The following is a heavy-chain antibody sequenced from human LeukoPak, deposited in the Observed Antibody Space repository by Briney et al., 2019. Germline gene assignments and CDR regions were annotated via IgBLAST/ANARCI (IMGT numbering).Heavy chain of an antibody. J-gene: IGHJ5*02. V-gene: IGHV1-18*01. D-gene: IGHD6-13*01. CDR1: GYTFTSYG. CDR2: ISAYNGNT. CDR3: ARVPGRQQLVRSNWFDP. Sequence: ASVKVSCKASGYTFTSYGISWVRQVPGQGLEWMGWISAYNGNTNYAQKLQGRVTMTTDTSTSTAYMELRSLRSDDTAVYYCARVPGRQQLVRSNWFDPWGQGTLVTVSS.